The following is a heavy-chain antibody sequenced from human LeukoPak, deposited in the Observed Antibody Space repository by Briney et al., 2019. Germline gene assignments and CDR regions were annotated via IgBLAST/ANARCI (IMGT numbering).Heavy chain of an antibody. Sequence: GGSLRLFCAASVFTFSSYAMSWVRQAPGKGLEWVSAISGSGGTKYYADSVKGRFTISRDNSKNTLYLQMNSLRAEDTAVYHCAKGGAAGGAGVYYYYGLDVWGQGTTVTVSS. D-gene: IGHD6-13*01. CDR1: VFTFSSYA. CDR2: ISGSGGTK. CDR3: AKGGAAGGAGVYYYYGLDV. J-gene: IGHJ6*02. V-gene: IGHV3-23*01.